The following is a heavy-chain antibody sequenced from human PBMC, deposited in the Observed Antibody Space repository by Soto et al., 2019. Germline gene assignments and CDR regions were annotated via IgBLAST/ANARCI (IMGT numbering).Heavy chain of an antibody. V-gene: IGHV3-73*02. D-gene: IGHD2-15*01. J-gene: IGHJ4*02. CDR1: GFTFSGSS. CDR2: IRNKVHSYAT. Sequence: EVQLVESGGGLVQPGGSLKLSCAASGFTFSGSSVHWVRQASGKGLEWVGRIRNKVHSYATAYAASVRGRFTISRDDSKNTTFLQMKSLNTEDTAVYYCISHSPEDMKHTWGQGTLVTVSS. CDR3: ISHSPEDMKHT.